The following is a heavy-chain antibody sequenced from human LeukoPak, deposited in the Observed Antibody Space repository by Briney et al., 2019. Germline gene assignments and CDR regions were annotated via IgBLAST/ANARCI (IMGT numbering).Heavy chain of an antibody. CDR2: IIPIFGTA. D-gene: IGHD6-13*01. CDR3: ARGGSIAAAHDY. J-gene: IGHJ4*02. CDR1: GGTFSSYA. Sequence: ASVKVSCKASGGTFSSYAISWVRQAPGQGLEWMGGIIPIFGTANYAQKFQGRVTITADESTSTAYMELSSLRSEDTAVYYCARGGSIAAAHDYWGQGTLVTVSS. V-gene: IGHV1-69*13.